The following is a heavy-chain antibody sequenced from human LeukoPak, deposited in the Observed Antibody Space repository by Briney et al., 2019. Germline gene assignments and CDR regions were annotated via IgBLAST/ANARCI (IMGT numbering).Heavy chain of an antibody. CDR2: TRYDGSTK. J-gene: IGHJ4*02. D-gene: IGHD2-2*01. Sequence: GGSLRLSCAASGFTFSSYGMHWVRQAPGKGLEWVTFTRYDGSTKYYADSVKGRFTISRDNSKNTLYLQMNSLRAEDTAVYYCAKDKKGNIVVVPAAIDYWGQGTLVTVSS. CDR3: AKDKKGNIVVVPAAIDY. V-gene: IGHV3-30*02. CDR1: GFTFSSYG.